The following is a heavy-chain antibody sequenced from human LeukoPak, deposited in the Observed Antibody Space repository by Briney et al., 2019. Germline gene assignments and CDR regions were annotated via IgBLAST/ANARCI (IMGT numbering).Heavy chain of an antibody. CDR1: GFTVSSNY. D-gene: IGHD3-10*01. CDR2: IYSGGST. Sequence: PGGSLRLSCAASGFTVSSNYMSWVRQAPGKGLGWVSVIYSGGSTYYADSVKGRFTISRDNSKNTLYLQMHSLRAEDTAVYYCAILGELSYYGMDVWGQGTTVTVSS. CDR3: AILGELSYYGMDV. V-gene: IGHV3-66*01. J-gene: IGHJ6*02.